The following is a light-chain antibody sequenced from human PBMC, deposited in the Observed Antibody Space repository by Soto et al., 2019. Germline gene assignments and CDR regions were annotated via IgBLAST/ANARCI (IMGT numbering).Light chain of an antibody. CDR2: EAS. J-gene: IGKJ4*01. V-gene: IGKV1-33*01. Sequence: DIQMTQSPSSLAAAVGDRGTITCQASQDITNYLNWYQQKPGKAPKLLIYEASSLETGVPSRFSGGGSGAHFTFTISSLQLEDFATYYCQQYVNLPLTFGGGPKVDI. CDR3: QQYVNLPLT. CDR1: QDITNY.